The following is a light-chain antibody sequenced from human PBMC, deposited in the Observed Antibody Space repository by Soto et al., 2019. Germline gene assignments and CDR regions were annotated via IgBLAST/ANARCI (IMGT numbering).Light chain of an antibody. CDR3: QQSFSTASIT. Sequence: DIQMTQYPSSLSASVGDRVTITCRASQSISRNLNWYQHKPGKAPKLLIYAASHLQNGVTSSSRGGGSGTEFNLSINSLQPEDFGTYYGQQSFSTASITFGQGTRLEIK. V-gene: IGKV1-39*01. CDR2: AAS. CDR1: QSISRN. J-gene: IGKJ5*01.